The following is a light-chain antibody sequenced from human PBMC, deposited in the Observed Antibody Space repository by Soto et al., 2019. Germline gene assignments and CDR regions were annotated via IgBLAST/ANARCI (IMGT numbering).Light chain of an antibody. CDR2: TNS. J-gene: IGLJ2*01. CDR3: AAWHYSLRGVI. Sequence: QSVLTQPPSASGTPGQRVTISFSGSRPSFGSNHVYWYQQLPGMAPKLLSYTNSQRPSGVPDRFSASKSGTSASLAISGLRSEDEADDYCAAWHYSLRGVIFGGGTKVTVL. CDR1: RPSFGSNH. V-gene: IGLV1-47*02.